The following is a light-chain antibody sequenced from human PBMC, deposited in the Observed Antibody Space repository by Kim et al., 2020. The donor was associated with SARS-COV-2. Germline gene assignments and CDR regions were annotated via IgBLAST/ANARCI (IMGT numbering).Light chain of an antibody. CDR1: QSVSTTY. J-gene: IGKJ1*01. V-gene: IGKV3-20*01. Sequence: PGERATLSCRASQSVSTTYLAWYQQIPGQAPRLLIYESYIRATGIPDRFSGSGSGTDFTLTINRLEPEDFAVYHCQYFGGSPPGTFGQGTKVDIK. CDR3: QYFGGSPPGT. CDR2: ESY.